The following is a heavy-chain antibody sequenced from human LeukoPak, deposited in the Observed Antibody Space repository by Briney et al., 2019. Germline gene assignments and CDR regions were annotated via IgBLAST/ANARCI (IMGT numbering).Heavy chain of an antibody. CDR2: ISWNSGSI. CDR3: AKDIRGYSYGYGMDV. J-gene: IGHJ6*02. Sequence: GRSLRLSCAASGFTFDDYAMHWVRQAPGKGLEWVSGISWNSGSIGYADSVKGRFTISRDNAKNSLYLQMNSLRAEDTALYYCAKDIRGYSYGYGMDVWGQGTTVTVSS. CDR1: GFTFDDYA. V-gene: IGHV3-9*01. D-gene: IGHD5-18*01.